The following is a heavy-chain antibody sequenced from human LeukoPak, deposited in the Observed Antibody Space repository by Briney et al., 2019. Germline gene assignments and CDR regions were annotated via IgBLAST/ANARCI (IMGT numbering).Heavy chain of an antibody. CDR3: ARTSSSYGMDV. V-gene: IGHV3-21*01. Sequence: GGSLRLSCAASGFTFSSYSMNWVRQAPGKGLEWVSSITSSSSYIYYADSVKGRFTISRDNAKNSLYLQMNSLRAEDTAVYYCARTSSSYGMDVWGQGTTVTVSS. D-gene: IGHD6-6*01. J-gene: IGHJ6*02. CDR1: GFTFSSYS. CDR2: ITSSSSYI.